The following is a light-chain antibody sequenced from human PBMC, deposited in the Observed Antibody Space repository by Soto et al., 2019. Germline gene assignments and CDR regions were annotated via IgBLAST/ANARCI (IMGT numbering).Light chain of an antibody. CDR1: QSTSSTD. V-gene: IGKV3-20*01. Sequence: IVVTQSPGTLSLSLGERATLSCRTSQSTSSTDLAWYQQKPGQAPRLLILGASNRATGIPDRFSGSGSGTDFTLTISRLEPEDFAVYYCQHYDTFPAWTFGQGTKVDIK. J-gene: IGKJ1*01. CDR2: GAS. CDR3: QHYDTFPAWT.